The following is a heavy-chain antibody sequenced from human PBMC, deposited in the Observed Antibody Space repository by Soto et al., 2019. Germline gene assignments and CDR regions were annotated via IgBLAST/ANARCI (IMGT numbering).Heavy chain of an antibody. CDR1: GVTFSSYA. CDR2: IIPIFGTA. Sequence: SVKVCCTASGVTFSSYASSLVRQAPGQGLEWMGGIIPIFGTANYAQKFQGRVTITADESTSTAYMELSSLRSEDTAVYYCARKRRELFDWGQGTLVTVSS. CDR3: ARKRRELFD. V-gene: IGHV1-69*13. D-gene: IGHD3-10*01. J-gene: IGHJ4*02.